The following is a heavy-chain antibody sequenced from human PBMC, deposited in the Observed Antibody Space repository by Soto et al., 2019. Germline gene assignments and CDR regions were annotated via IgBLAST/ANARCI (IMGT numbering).Heavy chain of an antibody. J-gene: IGHJ6*02. Sequence: EEALKISCKGSGYTFTNYWIGWVRQMPGKGREWMGMIYPGDSDTNYNPSFQGQVTISADKSITTTYLQWSSLKASDTAIYYCGAWIFYNGSDGWGQGT. V-gene: IGHV5-51*01. CDR1: GYTFTNYW. CDR3: GAWIFYNGSDG. CDR2: IYPGDSDT. D-gene: IGHD2-2*03.